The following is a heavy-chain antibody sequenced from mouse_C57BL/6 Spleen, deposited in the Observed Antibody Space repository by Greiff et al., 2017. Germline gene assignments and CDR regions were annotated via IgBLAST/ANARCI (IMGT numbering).Heavy chain of an antibody. V-gene: IGHV1-76*01. CDR3: ARFDFPFAY. CDR2: IYPGSGNT. CDR1: GYTFTDYY. Sequence: VKLVESGAELVRPGASVKLSCKASGYTFTDYYINWVKQRPGQGLEWIARIYPGSGNTYYNEKFKGKATLTAEKSSSTAYMQLSSLTSEDSAVYFCARFDFPFAYWGQGTLVTVSA. J-gene: IGHJ3*01. D-gene: IGHD2-4*01.